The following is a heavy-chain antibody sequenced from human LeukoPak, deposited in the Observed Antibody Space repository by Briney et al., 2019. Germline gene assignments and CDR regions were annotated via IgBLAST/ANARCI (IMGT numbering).Heavy chain of an antibody. Sequence: SQTLSLTGTVSGDSTSSGDYYWSWIRQPPGKVLEWIGYIYYSGSTYYNPSRKSRVSILVDTSTNQLSLKLSSVTAADTAVYYCAREGGVGATTPFDHWGQGTLVTVSS. V-gene: IGHV4-30-4*08. CDR3: AREGGVGATTPFDH. J-gene: IGHJ4*02. D-gene: IGHD1-26*01. CDR2: IYYSGST. CDR1: GDSTSSGDYY.